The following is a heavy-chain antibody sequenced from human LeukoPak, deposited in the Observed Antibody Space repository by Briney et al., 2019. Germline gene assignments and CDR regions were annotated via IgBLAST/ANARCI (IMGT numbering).Heavy chain of an antibody. Sequence: RGESLKISCKGSGYSFTSYWIGWVRQMPGKGLEWMGIIYPGDSDTRYSPSFQGQVIISTDKSISTAYLQWSSLKASDTATYYCARRTAAAGVDAFDIWGQGTMVTVSS. D-gene: IGHD6-13*01. CDR1: GYSFTSYW. CDR3: ARRTAAAGVDAFDI. CDR2: IYPGDSDT. J-gene: IGHJ3*02. V-gene: IGHV5-51*01.